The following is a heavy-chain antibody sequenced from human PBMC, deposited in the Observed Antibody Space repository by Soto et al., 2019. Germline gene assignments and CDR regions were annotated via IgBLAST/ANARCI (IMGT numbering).Heavy chain of an antibody. V-gene: IGHV1-3*01. J-gene: IGHJ5*02. CDR1: GYTFTSYA. Sequence: ASVKVSCKASGYTFTSYAMHWVRQAPGQRLEWMGWINAGNGNTKYSQKFQGRVTITRDTPASTAYMELSSLRSEDTAVYYCARGLMVYAIGWFDPWGQGTLVTVSS. D-gene: IGHD2-8*01. CDR2: INAGNGNT. CDR3: ARGLMVYAIGWFDP.